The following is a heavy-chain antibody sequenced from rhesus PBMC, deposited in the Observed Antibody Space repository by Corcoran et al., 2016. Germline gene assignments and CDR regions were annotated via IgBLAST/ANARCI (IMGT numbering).Heavy chain of an antibody. D-gene: IGHD5-42*01. J-gene: IGHJ5-2*02. V-gene: IGHV5-43*01. CDR3: AKEGGYSGYSLGDV. Sequence: EVQLVQSGAEVKRPGESLRISCKTSGYSFTGSWISWLPQLPGKRLEWMWSIYPGDSHTSYNPSFQGHVTISADKSISTTYLQWSSLKASDTATYYCAKEGGYSGYSLGDVWGRGVLVTVSS. CDR1: GYSFTGSW. CDR2: IYPGDSHT.